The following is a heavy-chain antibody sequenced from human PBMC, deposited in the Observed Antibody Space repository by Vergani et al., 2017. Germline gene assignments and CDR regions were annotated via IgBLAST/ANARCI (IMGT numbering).Heavy chain of an antibody. J-gene: IGHJ5*02. CDR3: ASVVPAADNWFDP. V-gene: IGHV4-34*01. Sequence: QVQLQQWCAGLLKPSATLSLTFAVYGGSFSGYYWSWIRQPPGKGLEWVGEINHSGSTNYNPSLKSRVTISVDTSKNQFSLKLSSVTAADTAVYYCASVVPAADNWFDPWGQGTLVTVSS. CDR1: GGSFSGYY. D-gene: IGHD2-2*01. CDR2: INHSGST.